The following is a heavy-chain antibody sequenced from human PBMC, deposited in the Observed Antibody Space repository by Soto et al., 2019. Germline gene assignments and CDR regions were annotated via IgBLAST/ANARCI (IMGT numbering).Heavy chain of an antibody. CDR3: ARGGLVRTTVTTASTYYYYYMDV. CDR1: GGSISSYY. D-gene: IGHD4-17*01. J-gene: IGHJ6*03. CDR2: IYYSGST. V-gene: IGHV4-59*01. Sequence: SETLSLTCTVSGGSISSYYWSWIRQPPGKGLEWIGYIYYSGSTNYNPSLKSRVTISVDTSKNQFSLKLSSVTAADTAVYYCARGGLVRTTVTTASTYYYYYMDVWGKGTTVTVSS.